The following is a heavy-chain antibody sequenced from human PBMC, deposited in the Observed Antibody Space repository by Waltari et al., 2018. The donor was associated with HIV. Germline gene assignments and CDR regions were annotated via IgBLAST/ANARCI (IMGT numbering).Heavy chain of an antibody. D-gene: IGHD2-8*01. Sequence: LVESGGGLVQPGGSLRLSCAASGFSFSSHSMNWVRQAPGKRLSFLSYISINSATRYYADSVGGRFTISRDNAKNSLFLQMNNLRDDDTAVYYCVAGMASRGFDPWGQGTLVTVSS. V-gene: IGHV3-48*02. CDR2: ISINSATR. CDR3: VAGMASRGFDP. CDR1: GFSFSSHS. J-gene: IGHJ5*02.